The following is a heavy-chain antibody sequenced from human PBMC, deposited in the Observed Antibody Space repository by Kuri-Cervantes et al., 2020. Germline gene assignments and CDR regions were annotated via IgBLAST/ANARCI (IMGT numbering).Heavy chain of an antibody. CDR1: GFTFSSYA. J-gene: IGHJ6*02. V-gene: IGHV3-21*01. D-gene: IGHD3-10*01. Sequence: GESLKISCAASGFTFSSYAMSWVRQAPGKGLEWVSSISSSSSYIYYADSVKGRFTISRDNAKNSLYLQMNSLRAEDTAVYYCARTPTWFGELLYLNYYYGMDVWGQGTTVTVSS. CDR2: ISSSSSYI. CDR3: ARTPTWFGELLYLNYYYGMDV.